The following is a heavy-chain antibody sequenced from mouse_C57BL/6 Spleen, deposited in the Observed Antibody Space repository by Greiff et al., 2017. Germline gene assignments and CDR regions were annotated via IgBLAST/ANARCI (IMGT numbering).Heavy chain of an antibody. Sequence: EVQLQQSGPGLVKPSQSLSLTCSVTGYSITSGYYWNWIRQFPGNKLEWMGYISYDGSNNYNPSLKNRISIPRDTSKNQFFLKLNSVTTEDTATYYCARGITVVSFDYWGQGTTLTVSS. CDR2: ISYDGSN. D-gene: IGHD1-1*01. J-gene: IGHJ2*01. V-gene: IGHV3-6*01. CDR1: GYSITSGYY. CDR3: ARGITVVSFDY.